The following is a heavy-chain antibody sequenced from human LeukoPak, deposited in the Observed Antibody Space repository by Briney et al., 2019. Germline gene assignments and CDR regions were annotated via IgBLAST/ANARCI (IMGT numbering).Heavy chain of an antibody. D-gene: IGHD1-14*01. CDR1: GFTFSRYW. V-gene: IGHV3-7*01. J-gene: IGHJ4*02. CDR3: ATDPAGIGSESY. CDR2: IKKDGSDK. Sequence: AGGSLRLSCAASGFTFSRYWMSWVRQAPGKGLEWVANIKKDGSDKYYVDSVKGRFTISRDNTKNSLFLQMNSLRAEDTAVYYCATDPAGIGSESYWGQGTLVTVSS.